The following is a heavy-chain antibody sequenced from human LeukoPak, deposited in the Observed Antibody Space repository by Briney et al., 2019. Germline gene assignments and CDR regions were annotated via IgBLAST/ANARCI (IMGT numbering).Heavy chain of an antibody. V-gene: IGHV1-2*02. Sequence: ASVKVSCKASGYTFTGYYMHWVRQAPGQGLEWMGWINPNSGGTNYAQKFQGRVTMTRDTSISTAYMELSRLRSDDTAVYYCARGGGYGFYGLGGYYNRDAFDIWGQGTMVTVSS. J-gene: IGHJ3*02. CDR2: INPNSGGT. CDR1: GYTFTGYY. D-gene: IGHD3-10*01. CDR3: ARGGGYGFYGLGGYYNRDAFDI.